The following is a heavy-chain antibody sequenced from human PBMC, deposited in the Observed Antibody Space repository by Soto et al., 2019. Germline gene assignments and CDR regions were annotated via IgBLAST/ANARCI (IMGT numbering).Heavy chain of an antibody. Sequence: SETLSLTCTVSGGSISSYYWSWIRQPPGKGLEWIGYIYYSGSTNYNPSLKSRVTISVDTSKNQFSLMLSSVTAADTAVYYCARLMPSYYYGSGSYFPWFDPWGQGTLVTVSS. D-gene: IGHD3-10*01. CDR3: ARLMPSYYYGSGSYFPWFDP. CDR1: GGSISSYY. J-gene: IGHJ5*02. CDR2: IYYSGST. V-gene: IGHV4-59*08.